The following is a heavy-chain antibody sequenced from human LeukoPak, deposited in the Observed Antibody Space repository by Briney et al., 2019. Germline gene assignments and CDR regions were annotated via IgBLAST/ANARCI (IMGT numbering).Heavy chain of an antibody. D-gene: IGHD3-22*01. CDR3: ARVITMIVNAFDT. Sequence: GGSLRLSCAASGFTVSSNYMSWVRQAPGKGLEWVSVIYSGGSTYYADSVKGRFTISRDNSKNTLYLQMNSLRAEDTAVYYCARVITMIVNAFDTWGQGTMVTVSS. V-gene: IGHV3-53*01. CDR1: GFTVSSNY. J-gene: IGHJ3*02. CDR2: IYSGGST.